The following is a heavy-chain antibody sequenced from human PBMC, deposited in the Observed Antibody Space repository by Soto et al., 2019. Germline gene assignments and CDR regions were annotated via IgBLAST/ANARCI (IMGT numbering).Heavy chain of an antibody. Sequence: HPGGSLRLSCAASGFTFSSYAMHWVRQAPGKGLEWVAVISYDGNNKYYADSVKGRFTISRDNSKNTLYLRMNSLRAEDTAVYYCAKVEGGDGTFYYYYIDVWGRGTTVTVSS. CDR1: GFTFSSYA. V-gene: IGHV3-30*18. J-gene: IGHJ6*03. D-gene: IGHD3-16*01. CDR2: ISYDGNNK. CDR3: AKVEGGDGTFYYYYIDV.